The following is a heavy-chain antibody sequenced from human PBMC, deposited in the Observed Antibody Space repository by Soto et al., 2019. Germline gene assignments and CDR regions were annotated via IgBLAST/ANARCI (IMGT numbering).Heavy chain of an antibody. CDR2: IYYSGST. CDR3: ARIGYYYDSSGYYYGPFDY. V-gene: IGHV4-59*01. CDR1: GGSISSYY. D-gene: IGHD3-22*01. Sequence: SETLSLTCTVSGGSISSYYWSWIRQPPGKGLEWIGYIYYSGSTNYNPSLKSRVTISVDTSKNQFSLKLSSVTAAGTAVYYCARIGYYYDSSGYYYGPFDYWGQGTLVTVSS. J-gene: IGHJ4*02.